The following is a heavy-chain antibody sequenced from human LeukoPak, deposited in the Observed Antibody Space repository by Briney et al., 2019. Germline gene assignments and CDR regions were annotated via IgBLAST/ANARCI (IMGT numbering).Heavy chain of an antibody. CDR3: ARRRYNWNAIDH. Sequence: GGSLRLSCAASGFTFSDYYMSWIRQAPGKGLEWVSYISSSGSTLYYADSVKGRITISRDNAKNSLYLQMNSLRAEDTAVYYCARRRYNWNAIDHWGQGTLVTVSS. D-gene: IGHD1-20*01. V-gene: IGHV3-11*01. J-gene: IGHJ4*02. CDR1: GFTFSDYY. CDR2: ISSSGSTL.